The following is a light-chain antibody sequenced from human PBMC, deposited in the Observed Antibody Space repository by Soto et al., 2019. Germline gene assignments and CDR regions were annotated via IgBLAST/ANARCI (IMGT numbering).Light chain of an antibody. Sequence: QSALTQPPSASGSPGQSVTISCTGTSSDVGACNYVSWFQQHPGKAPKLMIYEVSKRPSGITDRFSGSKSGSTASLTVSGLQAEDEADYYCSSCAGRNNLVFGGGTQLTVL. CDR2: EVS. CDR3: SSCAGRNNLV. V-gene: IGLV2-8*01. CDR1: SSDVGACNY. J-gene: IGLJ2*01.